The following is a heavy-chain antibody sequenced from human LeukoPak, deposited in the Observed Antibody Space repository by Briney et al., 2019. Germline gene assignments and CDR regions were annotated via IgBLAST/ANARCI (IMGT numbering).Heavy chain of an antibody. CDR2: TYYSGST. D-gene: IGHD2/OR15-2a*01. J-gene: IGHJ5*02. Sequence: SETLSLTCTVSGGSISGYYWSWIRQPPGKGLEWIGYTYYSGSTYYNPSLKSRVTISVDTSKNQFSLKLSSVTAADTAVYYCAREIGPWGQGTLVTVSS. CDR1: GGSISGYY. V-gene: IGHV4-59*01. CDR3: AREIGP.